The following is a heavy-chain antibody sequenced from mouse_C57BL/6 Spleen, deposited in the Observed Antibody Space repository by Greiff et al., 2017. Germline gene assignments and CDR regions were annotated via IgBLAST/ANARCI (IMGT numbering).Heavy chain of an antibody. J-gene: IGHJ4*01. CDR1: GFSLTSYG. D-gene: IGHD2-14*01. CDR3: AKGGYSYAMDY. V-gene: IGHV2-4*01. Sequence: VQLQESGPGLVQPSQSLSITCTVSGFSLTSYGVHWVRQPPGKGLEWLGVIWSGGSTDYNAAFISRLSISKDNSKSQVFFKMNGLQADDTAIYYCAKGGYSYAMDYWGQGTSVTVSS. CDR2: IWSGGST.